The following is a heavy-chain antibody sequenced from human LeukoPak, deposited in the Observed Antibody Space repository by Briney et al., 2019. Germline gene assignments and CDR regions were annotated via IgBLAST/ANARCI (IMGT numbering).Heavy chain of an antibody. Sequence: SETLSLTCAVYGGSFSGHYWSWIRQPPRKGLEWNGEINHSGSTNYNPSLKSRVTISVDTSKNQFSLKLSSVTAADTAVYYCARRTHCSSTSCYTDYYYMDVWGKGTTVTVSS. V-gene: IGHV4-34*01. D-gene: IGHD2-2*02. CDR1: GGSFSGHY. CDR3: ARRTHCSSTSCYTDYYYMDV. J-gene: IGHJ6*03. CDR2: INHSGST.